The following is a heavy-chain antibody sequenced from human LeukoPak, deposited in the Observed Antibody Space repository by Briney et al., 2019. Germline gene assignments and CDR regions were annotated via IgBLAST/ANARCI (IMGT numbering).Heavy chain of an antibody. D-gene: IGHD3-10*01. CDR2: IYYSGST. CDR3: ARDGTMVRGVMIYFDY. Sequence: SETLSLTCTVSGGSISSYYWSWIRQPPGKGLEWIGYIYYSGSTNYNPSLKSRVTMSVDTSKNQFSLKLSSVTAADTAVYYCARDGTMVRGVMIYFDYWGQGTLVTVSS. CDR1: GGSISSYY. J-gene: IGHJ4*02. V-gene: IGHV4-59*12.